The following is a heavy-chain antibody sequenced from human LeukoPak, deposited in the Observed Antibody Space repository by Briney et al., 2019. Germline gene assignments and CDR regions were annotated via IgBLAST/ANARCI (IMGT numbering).Heavy chain of an antibody. CDR2: INPNSGGT. Sequence: GASVKVSFKASGYTFTDYYIHWVRQAPGQGLEWMGWINPNSGGTNYAQTFQGRVTMTRDTSITTAYLELSRLRSDDTAVYHCARIGYNHHLDYWGQGTLVTVSS. J-gene: IGHJ4*02. D-gene: IGHD5-24*01. CDR1: GYTFTDYY. V-gene: IGHV1-2*02. CDR3: ARIGYNHHLDY.